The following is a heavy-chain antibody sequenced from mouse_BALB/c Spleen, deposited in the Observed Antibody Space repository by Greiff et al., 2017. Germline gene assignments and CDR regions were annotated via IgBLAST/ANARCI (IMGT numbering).Heavy chain of an antibody. V-gene: IGHV5-12-2*01. CDR2: ISNGGGST. J-gene: IGHJ3*01. Sequence: LQQSGGGLVQPGGSLKLSCAASGFTFSSYTMSWVRQTPEKRLEWVAYISNGGGSTYYPDTVKGRFTISRDNAKNTLYLQMSSLKSEDTAMYYCARHPYYGSSPWFAYWGQGTLVTVSA. CDR1: GFTFSSYT. D-gene: IGHD1-1*01. CDR3: ARHPYYGSSPWFAY.